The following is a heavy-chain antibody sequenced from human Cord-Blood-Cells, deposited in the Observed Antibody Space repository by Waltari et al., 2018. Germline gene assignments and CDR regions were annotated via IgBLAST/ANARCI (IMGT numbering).Heavy chain of an antibody. CDR1: GFPFSSYG. CDR3: AKSLSEVDDY. V-gene: IGHV3-30*18. CDR2: ISYDGSNK. J-gene: IGHJ4*02. D-gene: IGHD1-26*01. Sequence: QVQLVESGGGVVQPGRSLRLSCAASGFPFSSYGMHWVRQAPGKGLEWVAVISYDGSNKYYADSVKGRFTISRDNSKNTLYLQMNSLRAEDTAVYYCAKSLSEVDDYWGQGTLVTVSS.